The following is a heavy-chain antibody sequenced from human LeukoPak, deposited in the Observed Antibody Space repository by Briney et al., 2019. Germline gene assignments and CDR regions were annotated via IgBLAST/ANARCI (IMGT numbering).Heavy chain of an antibody. J-gene: IGHJ4*02. D-gene: IGHD5-18*01. CDR3: ATAGVDGYRNFDY. CDR1: GYTFTDYY. V-gene: IGHV1-69-2*01. CDR2: VDSEDGET. Sequence: APVKISCKVSGYTFTDYYMHWVQQAPGQGLEWMGLVDSEDGETIYAEKFQGRVTITADTSTDTAYMELSSLRSEDTAVYNCATAGVDGYRNFDYWGQGTLVTVSS.